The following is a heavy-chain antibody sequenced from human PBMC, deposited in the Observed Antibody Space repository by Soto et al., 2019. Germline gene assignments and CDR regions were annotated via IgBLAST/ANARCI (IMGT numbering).Heavy chain of an antibody. V-gene: IGHV4-31*03. CDR3: ARGYSYGYGGFNY. CDR1: GGSISSGGYY. CDR2: IYYSGST. Sequence: SETLSLTCTVSGGSISSGGYYWSWIRQHPGKGLEWIGYIYYSGSTYYSPSLKSRVTISVDTSKNQFSLKLSSVTAADTAVYYCARGYSYGYGGFNYWGQGTLVTVSS. D-gene: IGHD5-18*01. J-gene: IGHJ4*02.